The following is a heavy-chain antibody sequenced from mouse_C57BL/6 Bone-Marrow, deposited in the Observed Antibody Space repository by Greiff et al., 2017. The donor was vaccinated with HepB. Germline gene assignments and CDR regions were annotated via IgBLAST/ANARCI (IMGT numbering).Heavy chain of an antibody. D-gene: IGHD2-13*01. CDR3: ARPLVYCSEDFDV. CDR1: GFTFSSYT. J-gene: IGHJ1*03. CDR2: ISGGGGNT. V-gene: IGHV5-9*01. Sequence: EVHLVESGGGLVKPGGSLKLSCAASGFTFSSYTMSWVRQTPEKRLEWVATISGGGGNTYYPDSVKGRFTISRDNAKNTLYLQMSSLRSEDTALYYCARPLVYCSEDFDVWGTGTTVTVSS.